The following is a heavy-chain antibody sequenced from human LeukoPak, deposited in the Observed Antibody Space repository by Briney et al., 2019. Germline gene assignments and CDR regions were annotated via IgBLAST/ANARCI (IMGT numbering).Heavy chain of an antibody. Sequence: GASVKVSCKASGYTFTSYDINWVRQATGQGLEWMGWMNPNSGNTDYAQKFQGRVTMTRNTPISTANMELSSLRSEDTAVYYCARSSGSYNYYYYYMDVWGKGTTVTVSS. V-gene: IGHV1-8*01. CDR1: GYTFTSYD. J-gene: IGHJ6*03. CDR3: ARSSGSYNYYYYYMDV. D-gene: IGHD3-10*01. CDR2: MNPNSGNT.